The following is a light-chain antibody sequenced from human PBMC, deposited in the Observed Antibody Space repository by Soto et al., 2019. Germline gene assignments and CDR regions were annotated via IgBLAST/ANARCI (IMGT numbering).Light chain of an antibody. CDR1: SSDVGGYNY. V-gene: IGLV2-14*01. CDR2: KVS. J-gene: IGLJ1*01. CDR3: SSFTSRFTFV. Sequence: QSALTQPASVSGSPGQSITISCTGTSSDVGGYNYVSWYQQYPGRVPKLLIYKVSNRPSGISNRFSGSKSGNTASLTISGLQAEDEADYYCSSFTSRFTFVFGTGTKLTVL.